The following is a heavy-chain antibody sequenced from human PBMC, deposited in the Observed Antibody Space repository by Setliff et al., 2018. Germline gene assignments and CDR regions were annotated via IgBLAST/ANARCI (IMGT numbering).Heavy chain of an antibody. CDR1: GYTFTTHG. CDR3: ARSTSWFSTNY. V-gene: IGHV1-18*01. CDR2: ISTDDGDT. Sequence: ASVKVSCKASGYTFTTHGISWVRQAPGQGLEWMGWISTDDGDTNFAQKFQGRVTLTTDTSTGTAYMELRSLTFDDTAVYYCARSTSWFSTNYWGQGTPVTVSS. D-gene: IGHD2-2*01. J-gene: IGHJ4*02.